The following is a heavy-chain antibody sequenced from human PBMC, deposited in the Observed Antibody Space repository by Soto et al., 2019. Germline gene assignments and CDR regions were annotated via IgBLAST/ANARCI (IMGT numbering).Heavy chain of an antibody. CDR1: GDSVSSNSAA. D-gene: IGHD6-19*01. Sequence: SQTLSLTCAISGDSVSSNSAAWNWIRQSPSRGLEWLGRTYYRSKWYNDYAVSVKSRITINPDTSKNQFSLQLNSVTPEDTAVFYFARDGREAVADIYYYYYGMDVWGQGTTVTVS. CDR3: ARDGREAVADIYYYYYGMDV. V-gene: IGHV6-1*01. CDR2: TYYRSKWYN. J-gene: IGHJ6*02.